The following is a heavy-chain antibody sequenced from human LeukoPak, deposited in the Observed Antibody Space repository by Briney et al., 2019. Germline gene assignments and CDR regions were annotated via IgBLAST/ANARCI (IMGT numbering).Heavy chain of an antibody. CDR1: GFTFSSYA. CDR2: ISGSGGST. Sequence: GGSLRLSCAASGFTFSSYAMSWVRQAPGKGLEWVSAISGSGGSTYYADSVKGRFTISRDNSKNTLYLQMNSLKAEDTAVYYCAKDRVPYCSGGSCYSADYWGQGTLVTVSS. V-gene: IGHV3-23*01. J-gene: IGHJ4*02. CDR3: AKDRVPYCSGGSCYSADY. D-gene: IGHD2-15*01.